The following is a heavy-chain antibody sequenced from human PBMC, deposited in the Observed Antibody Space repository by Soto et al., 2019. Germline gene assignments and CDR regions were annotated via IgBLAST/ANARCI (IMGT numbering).Heavy chain of an antibody. CDR1: GFTFTNYL. D-gene: IGHD1-7*01. J-gene: IGHJ4*02. CDR2: INIDGTSI. Sequence: GGSLRLSCAASGFTFTNYLIHWVRQAPGKGLVWVARINIDGTSINYADSVKGRFTISRDDAKNTVFLQMNSLRDEDSAVYFCARAGDWNYVQDFWGQGTLVTVSS. V-gene: IGHV3-74*01. CDR3: ARAGDWNYVQDF.